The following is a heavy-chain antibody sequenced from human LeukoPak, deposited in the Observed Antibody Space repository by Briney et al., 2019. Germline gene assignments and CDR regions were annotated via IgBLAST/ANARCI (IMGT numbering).Heavy chain of an antibody. V-gene: IGHV3-30-3*01. CDR1: GFTFSSYA. CDR2: ISYDGSNK. Sequence: GRSLRLSCAASGFTFSSYAMHWVRQAPGKGLEWVAVISYDGSNKYYADSVKGRFTISRDNSKNTLYLQMNSLRAEDTAVYYCARDGTALDYWGQGTPVTVSS. CDR3: ARDGTALDY. D-gene: IGHD1-1*01. J-gene: IGHJ4*02.